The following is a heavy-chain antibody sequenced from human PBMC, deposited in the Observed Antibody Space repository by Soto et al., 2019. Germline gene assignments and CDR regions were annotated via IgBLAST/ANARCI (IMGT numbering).Heavy chain of an antibody. J-gene: IGHJ3*02. V-gene: IGHV3-30*03. CDR3: GGDSSGYYYPDVFDI. Sequence: PGGSLRLSCAASGFTFSSYGMHWVRQAPGKGLEWVAVISYDGSNKYYADSVKGRFTISRDNSKNTLYLQMNSLRAEDTAVYYCGGDSSGYYYPDVFDIWGQGTMVTVSS. CDR2: ISYDGSNK. D-gene: IGHD3-22*01. CDR1: GFTFSSYG.